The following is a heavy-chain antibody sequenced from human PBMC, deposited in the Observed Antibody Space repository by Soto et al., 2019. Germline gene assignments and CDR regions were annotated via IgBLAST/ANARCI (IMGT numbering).Heavy chain of an antibody. CDR1: GGSISSGGYY. CDR3: AAAGGGTAEMKIDY. Sequence: SETLSLTCTVSGGSISSGGYYWSWIRQHPGKGLEWIGYIYYSGSTYYNPSLKSRVTISVDTSKNQFSLKLSSVTAADTAVYYCAAAGGGTAEMKIDYWGQGTPVTVSS. CDR2: IYYSGST. J-gene: IGHJ4*02. D-gene: IGHD6-13*01. V-gene: IGHV4-31*03.